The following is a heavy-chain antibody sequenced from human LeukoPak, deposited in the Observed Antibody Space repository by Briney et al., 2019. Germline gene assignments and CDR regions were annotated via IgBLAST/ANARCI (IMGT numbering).Heavy chain of an antibody. V-gene: IGHV3-7*03. CDR2: IKQDGSEK. D-gene: IGHD3-9*01. Sequence: GGSLRLSCAASGFTFSSYWMSWVRQAPGKGLEWVANIKQDGSEKYYVDSVKGRFTISRDNAKNSLYLQMNSLRAEDTAVYYCARDLMTYYDILTGYYNVGEYYFDYWGQGTLVTVSS. J-gene: IGHJ4*02. CDR1: GFTFSSYW. CDR3: ARDLMTYYDILTGYYNVGEYYFDY.